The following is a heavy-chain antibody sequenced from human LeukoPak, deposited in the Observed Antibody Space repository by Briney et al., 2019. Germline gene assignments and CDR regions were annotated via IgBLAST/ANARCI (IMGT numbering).Heavy chain of an antibody. J-gene: IGHJ4*02. V-gene: IGHV3-23*01. CDR2: ISGSGDIT. Sequence: GGSLRLSCVASGFTFSNYAMSWVRQAPGRGLEWVSTISGSGDITYYADSVRGRFTISRDDSKSTLYLQMNSLRAEDTAVYYCAKTPDYCTNCVCYTLHYFDYWGQGTLVSVSS. CDR3: AKTPDYCTNCVCYTLHYFDY. CDR1: GFTFSNYA. D-gene: IGHD2-8*01.